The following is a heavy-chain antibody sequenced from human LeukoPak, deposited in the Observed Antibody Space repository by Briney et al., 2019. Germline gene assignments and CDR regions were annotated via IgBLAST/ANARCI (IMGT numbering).Heavy chain of an antibody. V-gene: IGHV3-13*01. D-gene: IGHD2-21*02. J-gene: IGHJ3*02. CDR2: IGTAGDT. Sequence: GGSLRLSCAASGFIFSSYDMHWVRQATGKGLEWVSAIGTAGDTYYPGSVKGRFTISRENAKNSLYLQMNSLRAGDTAVYYCARAYCGGDCYSGLGAFDIWGQGTMVTVSS. CDR1: GFIFSSYD. CDR3: ARAYCGGDCYSGLGAFDI.